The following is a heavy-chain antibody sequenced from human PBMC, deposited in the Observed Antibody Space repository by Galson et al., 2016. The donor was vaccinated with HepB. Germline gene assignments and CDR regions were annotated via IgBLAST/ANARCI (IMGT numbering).Heavy chain of an antibody. D-gene: IGHD3-10*01. Sequence: SLRLSCAASGVTFSTYSMNWVRQAPGKGLEWVSYISHSSATIHYAASVKGRFTISRDNAKNSLYLQMNSLRDDETAVYYCSNDRGCYYYGSGALSDCGQGTLVTVSS. V-gene: IGHV3-48*02. CDR1: GVTFSTYS. CDR2: ISHSSATI. J-gene: IGHJ4*02. CDR3: SNDRGCYYYGSGALSD.